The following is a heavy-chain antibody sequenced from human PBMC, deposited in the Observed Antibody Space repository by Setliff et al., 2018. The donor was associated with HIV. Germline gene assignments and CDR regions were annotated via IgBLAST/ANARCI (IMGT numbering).Heavy chain of an antibody. J-gene: IGHJ4*02. D-gene: IGHD1-26*01. Sequence: SETLSLTCTVSGGSISSGIYYWSWIRQPAGQGLEWIGHIYTSGSTNYSPSVKSRVTISVDTSKNQFSLRLNSVTAADTAVYYCARASVGATGLYAFEIWGQGALVTVPS. V-gene: IGHV4-61*09. CDR3: ARASVGATGLYAFEI. CDR2: IYTSGST. CDR1: GGSISSGIYY.